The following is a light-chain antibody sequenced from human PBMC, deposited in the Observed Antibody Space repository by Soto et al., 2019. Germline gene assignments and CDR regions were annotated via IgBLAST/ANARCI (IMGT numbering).Light chain of an antibody. CDR1: QSVATN. CDR3: QQYNNWPQT. V-gene: IGKV3-15*01. J-gene: IGKJ1*01. Sequence: EAVLTQSLATLSVSPGERVTLSCRASQSVATNLAWYQQRPGQAPRLLIYGASKRAIGLPARFSGSGSGTEFTLTITSLQSEDFAVYYCQQYNNWPQTFGQGTKVDIK. CDR2: GAS.